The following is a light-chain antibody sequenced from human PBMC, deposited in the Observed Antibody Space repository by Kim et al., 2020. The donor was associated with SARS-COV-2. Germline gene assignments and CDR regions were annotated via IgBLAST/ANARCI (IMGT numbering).Light chain of an antibody. CDR1: SSDVGGYNY. V-gene: IGLV2-11*01. J-gene: IGLJ3*02. CDR2: DVS. CDR3: CSYAGSYTWV. Sequence: GQSVTISCTGTSSDVGGYNYVSWYQQHPGKAPKLMIYDVSKRPSGVPDRFSGSKSGNTASLTISGLQAEDEADYYCCSYAGSYTWVFGGGTQLNVL.